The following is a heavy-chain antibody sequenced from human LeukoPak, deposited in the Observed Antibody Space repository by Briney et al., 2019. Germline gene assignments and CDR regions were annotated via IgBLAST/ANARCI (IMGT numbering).Heavy chain of an antibody. V-gene: IGHV4-59*11. J-gene: IGHJ4*02. D-gene: IGHD6-19*01. CDR3: ARVMVQWLAFCFDY. CDR1: GDSISSHY. Sequence: PSETLSLTCTVSGDSISSHYWSWIRQPPGKGLEWIGYIYDSGSTNYNLSLKSRVTISVDTSKNQFSLKLSSVTAADTAVYYCARVMVQWLAFCFDYWGQGTLVTVSS. CDR2: IYDSGST.